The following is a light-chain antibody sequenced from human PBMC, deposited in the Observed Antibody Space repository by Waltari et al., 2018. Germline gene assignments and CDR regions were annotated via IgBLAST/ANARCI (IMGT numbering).Light chain of an antibody. CDR2: GNN. CDR1: GSNIGARDG. CDR3: QAYDGSRVV. V-gene: IGLV1-40*01. Sequence: QSVLTQPPSVSGAPGQRVTISCTGSGSNIGARDGVHWYQQLLGTAPRLLIYGNNNRPSGVTDRVPGAKSDASASLAITGLPAEDVSDYYCQAYDGSRVVFGGGTKLTVL. J-gene: IGLJ2*01.